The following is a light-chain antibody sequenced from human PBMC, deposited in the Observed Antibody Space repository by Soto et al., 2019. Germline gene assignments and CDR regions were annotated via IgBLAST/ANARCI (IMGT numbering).Light chain of an antibody. CDR3: NSYTTSSTYG. Sequence: QSVLTQPASVSGSPGQSITISCTGTSTDVGGYNYVSWYQHRPGEAPKLMIFEVTKRPSGVSNRFSGSKSGNTASLTISGLLAENEADYFCNSYTTSSTYGFG. J-gene: IGLJ1*01. CDR1: STDVGGYNY. CDR2: EVT. V-gene: IGLV2-14*01.